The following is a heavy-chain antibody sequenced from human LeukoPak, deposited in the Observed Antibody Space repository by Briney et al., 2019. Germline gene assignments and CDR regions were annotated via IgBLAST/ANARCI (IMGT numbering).Heavy chain of an antibody. CDR2: IYYSGST. Sequence: SETLSLTCTVSGGSISTYYWNWIRQPPGKGLEWIGYIYYSGSTNYNPSLKSRVTISVDTSKNQFSLKLSSVTAADTATYYCARDGSARYYFDYWGQGTLVTVSS. V-gene: IGHV4-59*01. CDR3: ARDGSARYYFDY. J-gene: IGHJ4*02. CDR1: GGSISTYY.